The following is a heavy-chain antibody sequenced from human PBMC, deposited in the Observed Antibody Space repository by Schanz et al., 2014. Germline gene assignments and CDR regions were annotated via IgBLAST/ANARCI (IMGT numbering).Heavy chain of an antibody. J-gene: IGHJ3*02. CDR1: GFSFSDHA. V-gene: IGHV3-23*04. CDR2: ISGSGGST. Sequence: EVELVESGGGLVQPGGSLRLSCAASGFSFSDHAMDWVRQAPGKGLEWVSAISGSGGSTYYADSVKGRFTISRDNAKNTLYLQMNSLRAEDTAVYYCAKSDAFDIWGQGTLVTVSS. CDR3: AKSDAFDI.